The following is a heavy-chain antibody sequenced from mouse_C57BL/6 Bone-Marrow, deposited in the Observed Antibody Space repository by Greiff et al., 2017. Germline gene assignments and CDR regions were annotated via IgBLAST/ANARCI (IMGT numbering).Heavy chain of an antibody. Sequence: EVKLQESGAELVRPGASVKLSCTASGFNIKDDYMHWVKQRPEQGLEWIGWIDPENGDTEYASKFQGKATITADTSSNTAYLQLSSLTSEDTAVYYCTPYGLDYWGQGTTLTVSS. CDR3: TPYGLDY. CDR2: IDPENGDT. CDR1: GFNIKDDY. J-gene: IGHJ2*01. D-gene: IGHD1-1*02. V-gene: IGHV14-4*01.